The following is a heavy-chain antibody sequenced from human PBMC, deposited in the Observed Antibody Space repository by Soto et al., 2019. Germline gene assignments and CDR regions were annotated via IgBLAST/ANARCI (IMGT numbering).Heavy chain of an antibody. CDR1: GYTLTELS. Sequence: QVQLVQSGAEVKKPGASVKVSCKVSGYTLTELSMHWVRQAPGKGLEWMGGFDPEDGETIYAQKFQGRVTMTEDTSTDTAYMELISLRSEDTAVYYCATKRGSCSSTSCYRRYYYYGMDVWGQGTTVTVSS. J-gene: IGHJ6*02. CDR3: ATKRGSCSSTSCYRRYYYYGMDV. D-gene: IGHD2-2*01. V-gene: IGHV1-24*01. CDR2: FDPEDGET.